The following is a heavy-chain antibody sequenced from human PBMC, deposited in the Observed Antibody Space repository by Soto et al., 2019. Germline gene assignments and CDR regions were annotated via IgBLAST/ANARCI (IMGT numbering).Heavy chain of an antibody. CDR2: IYYSGST. V-gene: IGHV4-30-4*01. CDR1: GGSISSGDYY. Sequence: SETLSLTCTVSGGSISSGDYYWSWIRQPPGKGLELIGYIYYSGSTYYNPSLKSRVTISVDTSKNQFSLKLSSVTAADTAAYYCAREYGSGSYGMDVWGQGTTVTVSS. CDR3: AREYGSGSYGMDV. J-gene: IGHJ6*02. D-gene: IGHD3-10*01.